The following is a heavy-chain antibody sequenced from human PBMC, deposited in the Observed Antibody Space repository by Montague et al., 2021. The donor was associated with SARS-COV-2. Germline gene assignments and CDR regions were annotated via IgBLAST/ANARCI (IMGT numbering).Heavy chain of an antibody. D-gene: IGHD3-10*01. CDR3: ARDDIVLQGVTKGMDV. J-gene: IGHJ6*02. CDR1: GGSVSSGNYY. CDR2: MYYSGST. V-gene: IGHV4-39*07. Sequence: SETLSLTCTVSGGSVSSGNYYRGWIRQPPGKGLEWIGNMYYSGSTYYNPSLKSRVTISIDTSKNQFSLKLSSVTAADTAVYYCARDDIVLQGVTKGMDVWGQGTTVTVSS.